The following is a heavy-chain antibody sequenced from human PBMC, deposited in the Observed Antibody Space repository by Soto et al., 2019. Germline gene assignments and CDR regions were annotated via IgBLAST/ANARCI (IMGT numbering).Heavy chain of an antibody. CDR1: GFTFDDYT. CDR3: AKDIGVGGEYYYYYGMDV. Sequence: GGSLRLSCAASGFTFDDYTMHWVRQAPGKGLEWVSLISWDGGSTYYADSVKGRFTISRDNSKNSLYLQMNSLRTEDTALYYCAKDIGVGGEYYYYYGMDVWGQGTTVTVSS. V-gene: IGHV3-43*01. CDR2: ISWDGGST. J-gene: IGHJ6*02. D-gene: IGHD2-21*01.